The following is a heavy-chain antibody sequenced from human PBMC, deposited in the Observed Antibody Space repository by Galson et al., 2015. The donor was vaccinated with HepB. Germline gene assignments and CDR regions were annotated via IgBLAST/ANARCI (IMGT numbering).Heavy chain of an antibody. CDR2: ISWNSGSI. CDR3: PKETSFQLLFRYFDL. Sequence: SLRLSCAASGFTFDDHAMHWVRQAPGKGLEWVSGISWNSGSIGYADSVKGRFTISRDNAKNSLYLQMNSLRAEDTALYYCPKETSFQLLFRYFDLWGRGTLVTVSS. D-gene: IGHD2-2*01. J-gene: IGHJ2*01. V-gene: IGHV3-9*01. CDR1: GFTFDDHA.